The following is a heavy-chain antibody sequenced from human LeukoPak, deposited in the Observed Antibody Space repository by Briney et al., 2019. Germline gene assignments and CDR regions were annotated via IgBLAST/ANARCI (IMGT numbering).Heavy chain of an antibody. Sequence: KSGGSLRLSCAASGFTFSTYSMNWVRQAPGKGLEWVSSISSSSSYIYYADSVKGRFTISRDNAKNSLYLQMNSLRAEDTAVYYCAREYYYDSRAPGAFDIWGQGTMVTVSS. J-gene: IGHJ3*02. CDR1: GFTFSTYS. V-gene: IGHV3-21*01. CDR2: ISSSSSYI. D-gene: IGHD3-22*01. CDR3: AREYYYDSRAPGAFDI.